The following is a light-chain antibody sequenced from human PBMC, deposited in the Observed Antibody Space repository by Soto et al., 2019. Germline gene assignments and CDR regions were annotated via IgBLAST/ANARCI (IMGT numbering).Light chain of an antibody. CDR3: QQSGDSQWT. V-gene: IGKV3D-15*01. J-gene: IGKJ1*01. CDR1: QSVSSN. CDR2: GAS. Sequence: EIVLTQSPATLSVSPGERATLSCRASQSVSSNLAWYQQKPGQAPRLLIYGASTRATGIPARFSGSGSGMDFTLTISSLEPEDFAVYYCQQSGDSQWTFGQGTKVDIK.